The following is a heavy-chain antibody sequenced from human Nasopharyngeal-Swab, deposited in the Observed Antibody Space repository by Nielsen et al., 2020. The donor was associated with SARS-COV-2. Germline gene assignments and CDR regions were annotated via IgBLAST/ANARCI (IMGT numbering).Heavy chain of an antibody. Sequence: QSPSRGLEWLGRTYYRSKWYNDYAVSVKSRITINPDTSKNQFSLQLNSVTPEDTAVYYCAREPGGAAAGPLFDYWGQGTLVTVSS. CDR2: TYYRSKWYN. CDR3: AREPGGAAAGPLFDY. V-gene: IGHV6-1*01. D-gene: IGHD6-13*01. J-gene: IGHJ4*02.